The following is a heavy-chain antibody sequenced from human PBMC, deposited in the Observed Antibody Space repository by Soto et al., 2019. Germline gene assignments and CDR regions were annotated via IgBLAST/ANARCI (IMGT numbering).Heavy chain of an antibody. CDR3: ARVLSENYLDP. CDR1: GFSISTGYH. D-gene: IGHD3-10*01. Sequence: SETLSLTCAVSGFSISTGYHWGCVRQPPGKGLEWIASIYHDGSTYYNPSLKSRVTISVDTSKNQFSLKLSSLTAADTAIYYCARVLSENYLDPWGQGTLVTVSS. J-gene: IGHJ5*02. V-gene: IGHV4-38-2*01. CDR2: IYHDGST.